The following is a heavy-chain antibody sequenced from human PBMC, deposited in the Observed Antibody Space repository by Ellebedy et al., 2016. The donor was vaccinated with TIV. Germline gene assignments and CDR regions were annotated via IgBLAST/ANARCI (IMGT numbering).Heavy chain of an antibody. CDR3: AKSPLVVVAATCLDY. CDR2: IYSGGSI. V-gene: IGHV3-53*01. J-gene: IGHJ4*02. CDR1: GFTFSDYS. D-gene: IGHD2-15*01. Sequence: GESMKISCAASGFTFSDYSMNWIRQTPGKGLEWVSVIYSGGSIYYADSVKGRFTISRDNSKNTLFLQVNSLRAEDTAVYYCAKSPLVVVAATCLDYWGQGTLVTVSS.